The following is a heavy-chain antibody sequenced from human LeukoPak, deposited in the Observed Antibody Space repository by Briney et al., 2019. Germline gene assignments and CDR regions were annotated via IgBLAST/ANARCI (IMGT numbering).Heavy chain of an antibody. CDR2: INHRGST. CDR1: GGSLSNYY. Sequence: PSETLSLTCAVHGGSLSNYYWSWIRQPPRKGLEWIGEINHRGSTNYNPSLKSRVTMSVDTSRNQFSLKLASVTAADTAVYYCARVYSYGFSSIDYWGQGTLVTVSS. J-gene: IGHJ4*02. D-gene: IGHD5-18*01. CDR3: ARVYSYGFSSIDY. V-gene: IGHV4-34*01.